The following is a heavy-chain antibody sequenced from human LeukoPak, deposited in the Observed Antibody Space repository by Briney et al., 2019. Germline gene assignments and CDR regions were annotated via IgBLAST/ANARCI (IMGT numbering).Heavy chain of an antibody. D-gene: IGHD6-13*01. Sequence: PSETLSLTCTVSGGSISSYYWSWIRQPPGKGLEWIGYIYYSGSTNHNPSLKSRVTISVDTSKNQFSLKLSPVTAADTAVYYCARDRVAAAGDYYYYYMDVWGKGTTVTVSS. CDR3: ARDRVAAAGDYYYYYMDV. V-gene: IGHV4-59*01. CDR1: GGSISSYY. CDR2: IYYSGST. J-gene: IGHJ6*03.